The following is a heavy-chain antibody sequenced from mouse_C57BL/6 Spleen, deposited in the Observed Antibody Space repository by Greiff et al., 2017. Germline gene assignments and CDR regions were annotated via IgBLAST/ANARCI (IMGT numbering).Heavy chain of an antibody. Sequence: EVKVEESGGGLVQPGGSMKLSCVASGFTFSNYWMNWVRQSPEKGLEWVAQIRLKSDNYATHYAESVKGRFTISREDSKSSVYLQMNNLRAEDTGIYYCTGREVTTGVDFDVWGTGTTVTVSS. V-gene: IGHV6-3*01. CDR2: IRLKSDNYAT. CDR1: GFTFSNYW. D-gene: IGHD2-2*01. J-gene: IGHJ1*03. CDR3: TGREVTTGVDFDV.